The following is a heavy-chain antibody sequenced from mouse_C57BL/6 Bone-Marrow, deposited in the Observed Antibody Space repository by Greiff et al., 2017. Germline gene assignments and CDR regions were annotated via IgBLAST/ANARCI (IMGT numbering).Heavy chain of an antibody. V-gene: IGHV1-54*01. CDR2: INPGSGGT. D-gene: IGHD2-2*01. CDR3: AREGAMVTHWYFGV. CDR1: GYAFTNYL. J-gene: IGHJ1*03. Sequence: QVQLQQSGAELVRPGTSVKVSCKASGYAFTNYLIEWVKQRPGQGLEWIGVINPGSGGTNYNEKFKGKATLTADKSSSTAYMQLSSLTSEDSAVYFCAREGAMVTHWYFGVWGTGTTVTVSS.